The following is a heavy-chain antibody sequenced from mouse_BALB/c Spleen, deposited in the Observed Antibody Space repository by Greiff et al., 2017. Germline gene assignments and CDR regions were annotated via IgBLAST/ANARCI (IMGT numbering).Heavy chain of an antibody. CDR1: GYSFTDYI. V-gene: IGHV1-39*01. CDR3: ARRVYYRYDRVWYFDV. J-gene: IGHJ1*01. CDR2: INPYYGST. D-gene: IGHD2-14*01. Sequence: VQLQQTGPELVKPGASVKISCKASGYSFTDYIMLWVKQSHGKSLEWIGNINPYYGSTSYNLKFKGKATLTVDKSSSTAYMQLNSLTSEDSAVYYCARRVYYRYDRVWYFDVWGAGTTVTVSS.